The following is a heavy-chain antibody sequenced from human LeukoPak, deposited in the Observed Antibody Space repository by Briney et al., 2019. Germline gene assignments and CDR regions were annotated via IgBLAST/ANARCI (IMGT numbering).Heavy chain of an antibody. CDR1: GFTFSSYA. V-gene: IGHV3-30*04. Sequence: GGSLRLSCAASGFTFSSYAMHWVRQAPGKGLEWVAVISYDGSNKYYADSVKGRFTISRDNSKNTLYLQMNSLRAEDTAVYYCAKDSGGMDVWGKGTTVTVSS. CDR3: AKDSGGMDV. CDR2: ISYDGSNK. J-gene: IGHJ6*04.